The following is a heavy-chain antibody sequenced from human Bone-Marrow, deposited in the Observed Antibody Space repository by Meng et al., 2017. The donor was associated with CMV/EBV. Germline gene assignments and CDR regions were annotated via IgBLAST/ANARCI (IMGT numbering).Heavy chain of an antibody. D-gene: IGHD1-26*01. CDR3: TTDRIVGATYYYYYGMDV. CDR1: GYTFTSYA. Sequence: ASVKVSCKASGYTFTSYAMNWVRQAPGQGLEWMGWINTNTGNPTYAQGFTGRFVFSLDTSVSTAYLQICSLKAEDTAVYYCTTDRIVGATYYYYYGMDVWGQGTTVTVSS. J-gene: IGHJ6*02. CDR2: INTNTGNP. V-gene: IGHV7-4-1*01.